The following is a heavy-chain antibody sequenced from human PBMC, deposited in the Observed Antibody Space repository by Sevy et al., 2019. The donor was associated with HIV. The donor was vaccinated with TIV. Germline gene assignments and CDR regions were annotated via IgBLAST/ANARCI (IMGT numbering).Heavy chain of an antibody. CDR1: GGSIINTNCY. V-gene: IGHV4-39*01. Sequence: SDTLSLTCTVSGGSIINTNCYWGWIRQPPGKGLEWIASIYYSGNTYYNPSLKSRVTISVDTSKNQFSLRLNSVTAADTAVYYCVRRWGFFDSWGQGTPVTVSS. CDR2: IYYSGNT. CDR3: VRRWGFFDS. J-gene: IGHJ4*02. D-gene: IGHD3-16*01.